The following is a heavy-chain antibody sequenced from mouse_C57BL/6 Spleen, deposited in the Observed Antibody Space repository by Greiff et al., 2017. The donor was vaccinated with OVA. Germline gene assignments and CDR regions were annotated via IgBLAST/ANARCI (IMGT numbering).Heavy chain of an antibody. CDR1: GFTFSDYG. D-gene: IGHD3-2*02. V-gene: IGHV5-17*01. CDR2: ISSGSSTI. J-gene: IGHJ2*01. CDR3: AREANLYYFDY. Sequence: EVKVEESGGGLVKPGGSLKLSCAASGFTFSDYGMHWVRQAPEKGLEWVAYISSGSSTIYYADTVKGRFTISRDNAKNTLFLQMTSLRSEDTAMYYCAREANLYYFDYWGQGTTLTVSS.